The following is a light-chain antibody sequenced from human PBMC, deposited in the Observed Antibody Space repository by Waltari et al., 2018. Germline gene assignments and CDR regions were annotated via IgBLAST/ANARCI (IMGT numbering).Light chain of an antibody. CDR3: CSYAGEYIWV. CDR2: DVS. V-gene: IGLV2-11*01. J-gene: IGLJ2*01. Sequence: QSALTQPPSVSGSPGQSVTISCTGTTSDVGAYYDVSWYQQHPGKAPKMMISDVSQRPSGVPDRFSGSKSANTASLTISGLQAEDEADYYCCSYAGEYIWVFGGGTKLTVL. CDR1: TSDVGAYYD.